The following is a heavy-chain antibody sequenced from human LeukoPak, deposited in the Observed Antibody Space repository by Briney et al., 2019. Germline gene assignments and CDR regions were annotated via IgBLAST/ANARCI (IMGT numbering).Heavy chain of an antibody. D-gene: IGHD3-22*01. J-gene: IGHJ4*02. Sequence: SETLSLTCAVYGGSFSGYYWSWIRQPPGKGLEWIGEINHSGSTNYNPSLKSRVTISVDTSKNQFSLKLSSVTAADTAVYYCARVRPPNCDSSGYYYVVDYWGQGTLVTVSS. CDR1: GGSFSGYY. CDR3: ARVRPPNCDSSGYYYVVDY. CDR2: INHSGST. V-gene: IGHV4-34*01.